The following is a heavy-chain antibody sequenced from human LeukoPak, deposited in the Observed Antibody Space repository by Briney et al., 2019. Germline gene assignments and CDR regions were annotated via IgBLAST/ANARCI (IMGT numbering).Heavy chain of an antibody. CDR2: ISSSSSYI. V-gene: IGHV3-21*01. J-gene: IGHJ6*03. Sequence: PGGSLRLSCAASGFTFGSYSMNWVRQAPGKGLEWVSSISSSSSYIYYADSVKGRFTISRDNAKNSLYLQMNSLRAEDTAVYYCARENYYDFWSGSKYYYMDVWGKGTTVTVSS. CDR3: ARENYYDFWSGSKYYYMDV. CDR1: GFTFGSYS. D-gene: IGHD3-3*01.